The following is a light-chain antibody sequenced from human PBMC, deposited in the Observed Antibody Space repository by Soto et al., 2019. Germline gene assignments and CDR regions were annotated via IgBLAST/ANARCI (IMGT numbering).Light chain of an antibody. Sequence: QSVLTQPPSASGTPGQRVNISCSGSSSNIGSNYVYWYRQFPGTAPKLLIQRNNQRPSGVPARFSGSKSGTSASLAISGLRSEDEADYYCQSYDSSLSVWVFGGGTKVTVL. V-gene: IGLV1-47*01. CDR3: QSYDSSLSVWV. CDR1: SSNIGSNY. J-gene: IGLJ3*02. CDR2: RNN.